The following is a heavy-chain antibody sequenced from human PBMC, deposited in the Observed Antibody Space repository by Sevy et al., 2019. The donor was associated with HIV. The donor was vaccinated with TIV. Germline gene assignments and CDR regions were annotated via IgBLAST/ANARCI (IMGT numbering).Heavy chain of an antibody. CDR2: IKQDGSEK. Sequence: GGSLRLSCAASGFTLSSYWMSWVRQAPGKGLEWVANIKQDGSEKYYVYSVKGRFTISRDNAKNSLYLKMNSLRAEDTAVYYCARDRWRGIAAADYWGQGTLVTVSS. D-gene: IGHD6-13*01. J-gene: IGHJ4*02. V-gene: IGHV3-7*03. CDR3: ARDRWRGIAAADY. CDR1: GFTLSSYW.